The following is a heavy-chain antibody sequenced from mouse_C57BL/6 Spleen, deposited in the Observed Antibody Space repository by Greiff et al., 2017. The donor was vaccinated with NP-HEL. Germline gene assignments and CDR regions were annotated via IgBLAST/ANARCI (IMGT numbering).Heavy chain of an antibody. CDR3: AIQFITTVVAVYYYAMDY. CDR2: INPSNGGT. V-gene: IGHV1-53*01. Sequence: QVQLQQPGTELVKPGASVKLSCKASGYTFTSYWMHWVKQRPGQGLEWIGNINPSNGGTNYNEKFKSKATLTVDNSSSTAYMQLSSLTSEDSAVYYCAIQFITTVVAVYYYAMDYWGQGTSVTVSS. J-gene: IGHJ4*01. D-gene: IGHD1-1*01. CDR1: GYTFTSYW.